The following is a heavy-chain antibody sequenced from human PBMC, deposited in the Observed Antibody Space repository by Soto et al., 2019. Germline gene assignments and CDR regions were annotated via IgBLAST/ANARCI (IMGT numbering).Heavy chain of an antibody. CDR2: IWYDGSNK. Sequence: PGGSLRLSCAASGFTFSNYGMHWVRQAPGKGLGWVAVIWYDGSNKYYADSVKGRFTISRDNSKNTLYLQMNSLRAEDTAVYYCAKVIGDIAVVPAADFDYWGQGTLVTVSS. D-gene: IGHD2-2*01. CDR3: AKVIGDIAVVPAADFDY. V-gene: IGHV3-30*02. CDR1: GFTFSNYG. J-gene: IGHJ4*02.